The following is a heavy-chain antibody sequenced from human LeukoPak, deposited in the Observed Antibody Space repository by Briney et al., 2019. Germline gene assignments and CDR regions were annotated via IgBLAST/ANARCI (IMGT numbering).Heavy chain of an antibody. CDR2: ICDNGNT. CDR3: ATGRDPYKTGH. D-gene: IGHD5-24*01. V-gene: IGHV4-59*01. Sequence: SETLSLTCTFSGGSFSPAHWSWIRQPPGKGLEWIGVICDNGNTDYNPSLKSRVTISVDTSKSQSSLKLSSLAAADTAVYYCATGRDPYKTGHWGQGTLVTVSS. CDR1: GGSFSPAH. J-gene: IGHJ4*02.